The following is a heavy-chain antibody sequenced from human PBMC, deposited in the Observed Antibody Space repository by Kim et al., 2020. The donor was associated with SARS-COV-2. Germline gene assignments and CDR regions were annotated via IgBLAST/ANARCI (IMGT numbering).Heavy chain of an antibody. V-gene: IGHV1-18*01. D-gene: IGHD3-22*01. J-gene: IGHJ4*02. CDR2: ISAYNGNT. CDR1: GYTFTSYG. CDR3: ARAPRDASSGYYGYFDY. Sequence: ASVKVSCKASGYTFTSYGISWVRQAPGQGLEWMGWISAYNGNTNYAQKLQGRVTMTTDTSTSTAYMELRSLRSDDTAVYYCARAPRDASSGYYGYFDYWGQGTLGTVSS.